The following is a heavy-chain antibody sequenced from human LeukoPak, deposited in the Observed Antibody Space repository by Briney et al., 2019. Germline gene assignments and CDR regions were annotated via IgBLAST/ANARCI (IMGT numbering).Heavy chain of an antibody. Sequence: GGSLRLSCAASRFTSSNEAMGWGRQAPGRGLEWVSVISGSGGTTYYADSVKGRFTISRDNSKNTLYLQMNSLRAEDTAVYYCAKEPGRKTRLLDYWGQGTLVTVSS. CDR3: AKEPGRKTRLLDY. CDR2: ISGSGGTT. J-gene: IGHJ4*02. D-gene: IGHD2-15*01. CDR1: RFTSSNEA. V-gene: IGHV3-23*01.